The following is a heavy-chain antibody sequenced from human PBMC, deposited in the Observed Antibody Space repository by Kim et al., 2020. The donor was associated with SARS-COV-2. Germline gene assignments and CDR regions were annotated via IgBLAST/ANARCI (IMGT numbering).Heavy chain of an antibody. J-gene: IGHJ4*02. D-gene: IGHD3-10*01. CDR1: GGSITSYY. Sequence: SETLSLTCSVSGGSITSYYWSWIRQPPGKGLEWIGYIYYSGSTNYNPSLKSRVTISVDTSKNQFSLKLSSVIAADTAVYYCARDGGYGSGSYLWGQGTLV. CDR2: IYYSGST. V-gene: IGHV4-59*01. CDR3: ARDGGYGSGSYL.